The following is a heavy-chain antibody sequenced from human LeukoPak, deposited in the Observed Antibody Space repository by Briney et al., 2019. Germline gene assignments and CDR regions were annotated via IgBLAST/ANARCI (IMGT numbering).Heavy chain of an antibody. V-gene: IGHV1-18*01. CDR1: GYTFTSYG. D-gene: IGHD6-13*01. CDR2: ISAYNGNT. J-gene: IGHJ4*02. CDR3: ASFSSLYGY. Sequence: GASVQVSCKASGYTFTSYGISWVRQAPGQGLEWMGWISAYNGNTIYAQNLQGRVTMTTDTSTSTAYIVLRSLRSDDTAVYYCASFSSLYGYWGQGTLVTVSS.